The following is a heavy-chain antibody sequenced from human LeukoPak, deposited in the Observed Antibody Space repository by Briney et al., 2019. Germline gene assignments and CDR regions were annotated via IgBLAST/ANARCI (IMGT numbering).Heavy chain of an antibody. CDR3: ARVTVGVVTRWLGLTDY. J-gene: IGHJ4*02. CDR1: GGSISSGGYS. CDR2: IYHSGST. V-gene: IGHV4-30-2*01. Sequence: NASQTLSLTCAVSGGSISSGGYSWSWIRQPPGKGLEWIGYIYHSGSTYYNPSLKSRVTISVDRSKNQFSLKLSSVTAADTAVYYCARVTVGVVTRWLGLTDYWGQGTLVTVSS. D-gene: IGHD3-3*01.